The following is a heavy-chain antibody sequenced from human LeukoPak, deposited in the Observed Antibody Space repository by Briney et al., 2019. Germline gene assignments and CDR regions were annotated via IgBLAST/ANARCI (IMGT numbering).Heavy chain of an antibody. V-gene: IGHV3-23*01. J-gene: IGHJ4*02. CDR1: GFTFSNYA. Sequence: GGSLRLSCAASGFTFSNYATSWVRQAPGKGLEWVSGISGSDGSTYYADSVKCRFSISRDNSKNTLYLQMNSLRAEDTAVYYCAKRDYYSSSGYYYPYYFDHWGQGTLVTVSS. D-gene: IGHD3-22*01. CDR2: ISGSDGST. CDR3: AKRDYYSSSGYYYPYYFDH.